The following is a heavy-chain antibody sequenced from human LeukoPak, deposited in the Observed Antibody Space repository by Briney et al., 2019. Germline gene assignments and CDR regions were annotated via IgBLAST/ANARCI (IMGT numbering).Heavy chain of an antibody. Sequence: SETLSLTCAVYGGSFSGYYWSWIRQPPGKGLEWIGEINHSGSTNHNPSLKSRVTISVDTSKNQFSLKLSSVTAADTAVYYCARGRRYYYGSGSFHWGQGTLVTVSS. CDR2: INHSGST. J-gene: IGHJ4*02. D-gene: IGHD3-10*01. V-gene: IGHV4-34*01. CDR3: ARGRRYYYGSGSFH. CDR1: GGSFSGYY.